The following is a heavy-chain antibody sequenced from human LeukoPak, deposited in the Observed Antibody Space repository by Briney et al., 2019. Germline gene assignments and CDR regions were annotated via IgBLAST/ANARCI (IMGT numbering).Heavy chain of an antibody. D-gene: IGHD1-20*01. V-gene: IGHV4-34*01. J-gene: IGHJ5*02. CDR1: GGSFSGYY. Sequence: SETLSLTCAVYGGSFSGYYWSWIRQPPGKGLEWIGEINHSGSTNYNPSLKSRVTISVDTSKNQFSLKLSSVTAADTAVYYCARKARSNWHNWFGPWGQGTLVTVSS. CDR3: ARKARSNWHNWFGP. CDR2: INHSGST.